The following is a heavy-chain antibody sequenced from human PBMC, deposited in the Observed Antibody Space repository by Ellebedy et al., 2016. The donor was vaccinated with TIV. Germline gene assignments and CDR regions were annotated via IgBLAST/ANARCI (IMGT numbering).Heavy chain of an antibody. CDR1: GFTFSNAW. CDR3: VRVKTGEGYHFDY. V-gene: IGHV3-72*01. CDR2: TRNKANSHTT. J-gene: IGHJ4*02. Sequence: GGSLRLXXAASGFTFSNAWMSWVRQAPGKGLEWVGRTRNKANSHTTEYAASVKGRFTISRDDSKNSLFLQMNSLKTEDTAVYYCVRVKTGEGYHFDYWGQGTLATVSS. D-gene: IGHD7-27*01.